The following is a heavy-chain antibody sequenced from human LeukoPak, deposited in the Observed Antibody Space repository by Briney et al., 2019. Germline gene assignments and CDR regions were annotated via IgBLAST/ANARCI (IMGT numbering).Heavy chain of an antibody. CDR1: GYTFGDYN. V-gene: IGHV3-49*04. D-gene: IGHD3-10*01. CDR3: TRGQKDPYGPEFDS. Sequence: GGSLRLSCTASGYTFGDYNMNWVRQARGRGLEWVGYIRAKVHDGIAGYAASVKGRFTIPRDDSTSIAYLEMTSLKSEDTAVYYCTRGQKDPYGPEFDSWGQGTLVTVSS. J-gene: IGHJ4*02. CDR2: IRAKVHDGIA.